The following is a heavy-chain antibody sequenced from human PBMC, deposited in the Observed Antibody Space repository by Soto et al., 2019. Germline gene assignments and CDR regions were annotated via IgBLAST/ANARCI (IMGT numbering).Heavy chain of an antibody. CDR3: AKSYYGSGSYYSYSYYGIDV. Sequence: EVQLVESGGVVVQPGGSLRLSCPASGFTFDDYTMHWVRQAPGKGLEWVALISWDGGSTYYADSVKCRFTISRDNSKNSQYMQMNSLRTEDTALYYCAKSYYGSGSYYSYSYYGIDVWGQGTTVTVSS. V-gene: IGHV3-43*01. D-gene: IGHD3-10*01. J-gene: IGHJ6*02. CDR2: ISWDGGST. CDR1: GFTFDDYT.